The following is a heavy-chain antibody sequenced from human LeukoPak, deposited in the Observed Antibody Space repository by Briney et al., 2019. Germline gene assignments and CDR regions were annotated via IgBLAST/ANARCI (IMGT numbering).Heavy chain of an antibody. CDR3: AKDAVAGNYYYGMDV. CDR2: IYSGGST. V-gene: IGHV3-53*05. D-gene: IGHD6-19*01. Sequence: PGGSLRLSCAASGFTVSSNYMSWVRQAPGKGLEWVSVIYSGGSTYYADSVKGRFTISRDNSKNSLYLQMNSLRTEDTALYYCAKDAVAGNYYYGMDVWGQGTTVTVSS. CDR1: GFTVSSNY. J-gene: IGHJ6*02.